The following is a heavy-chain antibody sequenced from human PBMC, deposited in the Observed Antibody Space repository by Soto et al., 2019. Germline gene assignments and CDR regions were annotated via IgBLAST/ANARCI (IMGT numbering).Heavy chain of an antibody. V-gene: IGHV1-18*01. CDR2: ISAYNGNT. Sequence: ASVKVSCKASGYTFTSYGISWVRQAPGQGLEWMGWISAYNGNTNYAQKLQGRVTMTTDTSTSTAYMELRSLRSDDTAVYYCARAKVYGDYAAHRELWEFDYWGQGTLVTVSS. D-gene: IGHD4-17*01. CDR3: ARAKVYGDYAAHRELWEFDY. CDR1: GYTFTSYG. J-gene: IGHJ4*02.